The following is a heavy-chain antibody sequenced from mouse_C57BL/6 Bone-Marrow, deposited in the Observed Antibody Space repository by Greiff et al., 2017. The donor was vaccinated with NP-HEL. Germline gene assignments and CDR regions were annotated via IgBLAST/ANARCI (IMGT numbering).Heavy chain of an antibody. J-gene: IGHJ4*01. CDR1: GYTFTDYY. Sequence: VQLQQSGPELVKPGASVKISCKASGYTFTDYYMNWVKQSHGKSLEWIGDINPNNGGTSYNQKFKGKATLTVDKSSSTAYMELRSLTSEDSAVYYCARWGSIYYDYPYYAMDYWGQGTSVTVSS. D-gene: IGHD2-4*01. CDR2: INPNNGGT. CDR3: ARWGSIYYDYPYYAMDY. V-gene: IGHV1-26*01.